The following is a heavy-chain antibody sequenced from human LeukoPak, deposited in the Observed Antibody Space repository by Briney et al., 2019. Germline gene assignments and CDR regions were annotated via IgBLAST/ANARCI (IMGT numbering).Heavy chain of an antibody. V-gene: IGHV1-69*05. D-gene: IGHD3-3*01. CDR1: GGTFSSYA. Sequence: GASVKVSCKASGGTFSSYAISWVRQAPGQGLEWMGGIIPIFGTANYAQKFQGRVTITTDKSTSTAYMELCSLRSEDTAVYYCASILWSGYLRDAFDIWGQGTMVTVS. CDR2: IIPIFGTA. J-gene: IGHJ3*02. CDR3: ASILWSGYLRDAFDI.